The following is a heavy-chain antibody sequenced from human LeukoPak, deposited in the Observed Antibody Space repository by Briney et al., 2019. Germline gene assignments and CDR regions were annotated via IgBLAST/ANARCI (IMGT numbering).Heavy chain of an antibody. CDR2: IYSGNT. CDR1: GGSVRTYY. D-gene: IGHD3-22*01. J-gene: IGHJ5*02. V-gene: IGHV4-59*02. Sequence: PSETLSLTCTVSGGSVRTYYWSWIRQSPGKGLEWIGYIYSGNTNYNPSLKSRVTISVDTSKNQFSLKLSSVTAADTAVYFCARGTYYYDSSNREDWFDPWGQGTLVTVSS. CDR3: ARGTYYYDSSNREDWFDP.